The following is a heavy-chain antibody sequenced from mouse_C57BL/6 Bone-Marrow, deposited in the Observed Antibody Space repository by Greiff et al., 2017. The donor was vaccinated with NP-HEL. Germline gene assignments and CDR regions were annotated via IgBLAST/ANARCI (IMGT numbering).Heavy chain of an antibody. CDR1: GYTFTDYY. J-gene: IGHJ2*01. D-gene: IGHD2-4*01. CDR3: ARWYDYDDY. CDR2: INPNNGGT. Sequence: EVQLQQSGPELVKPGASVKISCKASGYTFTDYYMNWVKQSHGKSLEWIGDINPNNGGTSYNQKFKGKPTLTVDKSSSTAYMELRSLTSEDSAFYYCARWYDYDDYWGQGTTLTVSS. V-gene: IGHV1-26*01.